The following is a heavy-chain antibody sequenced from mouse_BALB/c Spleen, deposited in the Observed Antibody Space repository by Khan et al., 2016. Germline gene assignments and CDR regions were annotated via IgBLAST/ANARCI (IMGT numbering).Heavy chain of an antibody. J-gene: IGHJ3*01. D-gene: IGHD2-3*01. CDR2: IDPANGNP. V-gene: IGHV14-3*02. CDR1: GFNIKDTY. Sequence: VQLQQSGAELVKPGASVKLSCTASGFNIKDTYMHWVKQRPEQGLEWIGRIDPANGNPKYDPKFQGKATITAETSSKTAYLQLSSLTSEDTAVYYCAQIYDSYCGFAYWGQGTLVTVSA. CDR3: AQIYDSYCGFAY.